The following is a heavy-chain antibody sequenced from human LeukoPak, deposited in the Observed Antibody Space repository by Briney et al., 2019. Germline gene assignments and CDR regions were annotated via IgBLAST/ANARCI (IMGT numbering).Heavy chain of an antibody. V-gene: IGHV3-7*01. J-gene: IGHJ4*02. CDR1: GFTFSSYW. Sequence: GGSLRLSCGASGFTFSSYWMSWVRQAPGKGLEWVANIKQDGSEKYYVDSVKGRFTISRDNAKNSLYLQMNSLRAEDTAVYYCARDGTQWLVPYYLDYWGQGTLVTVSS. CDR3: ARDGTQWLVPYYLDY. D-gene: IGHD6-19*01. CDR2: IKQDGSEK.